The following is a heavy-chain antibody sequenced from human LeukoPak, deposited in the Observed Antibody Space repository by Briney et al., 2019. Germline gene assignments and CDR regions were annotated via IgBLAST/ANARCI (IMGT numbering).Heavy chain of an antibody. CDR2: ISSSGST. Sequence: PGGSLRLSCAASGFTFSSYEMNWVRQAPGKGLEWVSYISSSGSTYYADSVKGRFTISRDNSKNTLYLQMNSLRAEDTAVYYCARDQPDDGGPDAFDIWGQGTMVTVSS. D-gene: IGHD3-16*01. V-gene: IGHV3-48*03. CDR3: ARDQPDDGGPDAFDI. CDR1: GFTFSSYE. J-gene: IGHJ3*02.